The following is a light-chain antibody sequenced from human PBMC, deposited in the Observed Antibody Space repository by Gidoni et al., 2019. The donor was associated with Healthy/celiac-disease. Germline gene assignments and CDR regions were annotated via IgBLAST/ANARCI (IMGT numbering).Light chain of an antibody. J-gene: IGKJ2*01. V-gene: IGKV1-39*01. CDR3: QQSYSTPLYT. CDR1: QSISSY. CDR2: AAS. Sequence: DIQMCQSPSSLSASVGDTVTITCRASQSISSYLNWYQQKPGKAPKLLIYAASSLQSGVPSRFSGSGSGTDFTLTISSLQPEDFATYYCQQSYSTPLYTFGQGTKLEIK.